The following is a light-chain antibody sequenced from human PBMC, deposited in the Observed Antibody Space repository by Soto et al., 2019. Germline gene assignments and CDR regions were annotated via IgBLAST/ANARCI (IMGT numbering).Light chain of an antibody. CDR1: SSDVGGYNY. CDR2: DVS. Sequence: QSVLTQPASVSGSPGQSITISCTGTSSDVGGYNYVSWYQQHPGKAPKLIISDVSNRPSGVSNRFSGSKSGNTASLTISGLQAEDEAYYYCCSYTSSSTYVFGTGTKLTVL. V-gene: IGLV2-14*01. CDR3: CSYTSSSTYV. J-gene: IGLJ1*01.